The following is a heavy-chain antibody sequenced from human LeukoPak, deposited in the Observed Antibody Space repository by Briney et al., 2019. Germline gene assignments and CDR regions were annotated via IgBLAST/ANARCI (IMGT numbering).Heavy chain of an antibody. CDR3: ARDRDGYNFSPNFDY. Sequence: GGSLRLSCAASGFTFSSYSMNWARQAPGKGLERVSSISSSSSYIYYADSVKGRFTISRDNAKNSLYLQMNSLRAEDTAVYYCARDRDGYNFSPNFDYWGQGTLVTVSS. D-gene: IGHD5-24*01. CDR1: GFTFSSYS. J-gene: IGHJ4*02. CDR2: ISSSSSYI. V-gene: IGHV3-21*01.